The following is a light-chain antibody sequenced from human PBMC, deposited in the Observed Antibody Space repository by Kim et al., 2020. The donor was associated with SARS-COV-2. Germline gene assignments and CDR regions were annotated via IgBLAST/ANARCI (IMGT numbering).Light chain of an antibody. CDR1: QSVSSNY. CDR3: QQYSSSPAT. CDR2: GAS. Sequence: EIVLTQSPGTLSLSPGERATFSCRASQSVSSNYLAWYQQKPGQAPRLLIYGASSRATGIPDRFSGSGSGTDFTLTITRLETEDFAVYYCQQYSSSPATFGQGTKVDIK. J-gene: IGKJ1*01. V-gene: IGKV3-20*01.